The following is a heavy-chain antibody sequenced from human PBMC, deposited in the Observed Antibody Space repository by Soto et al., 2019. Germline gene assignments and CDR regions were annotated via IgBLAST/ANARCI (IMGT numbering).Heavy chain of an antibody. V-gene: IGHV1-69*11. CDR3: ARWPQPRYTADPYAVDV. CDR1: GGTFSSSG. D-gene: IGHD3-16*02. J-gene: IGHJ6*02. CDR2: IVPSLDTT. Sequence: QVHLVQSGTEVKKPGSSVKVSCKASGGTFSSSGFSWVRQAPGQGLEWMGMIVPSLDTTNYEQKFQARVTITAYEVTSTAYMELRSLRSEDTAVYYCARWPQPRYTADPYAVDVWGQGTRVIVSS.